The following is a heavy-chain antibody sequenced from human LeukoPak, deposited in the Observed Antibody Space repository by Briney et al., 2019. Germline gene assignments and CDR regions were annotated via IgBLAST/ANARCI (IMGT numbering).Heavy chain of an antibody. Sequence: GGSLRLSCAASGFTFSSYGMHWVRQAPGKGLEWVAVVSYDGSNKYYADSVKGRFTISRDNSKNTLYLQMNSLRAEDTAVYYCAKGIVVMVGATPSWGYFDYWGQGSLVTVSS. CDR3: AKGIVVMVGATPSWGYFDY. J-gene: IGHJ4*02. V-gene: IGHV3-30*18. CDR2: VSYDGSNK. D-gene: IGHD2-15*01. CDR1: GFTFSSYG.